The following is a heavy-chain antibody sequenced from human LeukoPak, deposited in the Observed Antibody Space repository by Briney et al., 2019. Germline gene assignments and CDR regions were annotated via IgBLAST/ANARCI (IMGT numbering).Heavy chain of an antibody. CDR3: ARGGPADGTVNSFDN. J-gene: IGHJ4*02. CDR1: GYSFTSYG. CDR2: INPSIGST. V-gene: IGHV1-46*01. D-gene: IGHD3-10*01. Sequence: ASVKVSCKASGYSFTSYGISWVRQAPGQGLEWMGVINPSIGSTVYAQKFQGRLTMTRYTSTSTVYMELSSLRSEDTAVYYCARGGPADGTVNSFDNCGQGTLVTVSS.